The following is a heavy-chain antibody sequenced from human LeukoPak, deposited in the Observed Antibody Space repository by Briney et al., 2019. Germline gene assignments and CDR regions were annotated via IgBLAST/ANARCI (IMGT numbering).Heavy chain of an antibody. CDR3: ARDGSLYFDY. Sequence: PSETLSLTCAVSGGSISSSNWWRWLRQPPGKGLEWIGEIYHSGSTNYNPSLKSRVTISVDTSKNQFSLKLSSVTAADTAVYYCARDGSLYFDYWGQGTLVTVSS. V-gene: IGHV4-4*02. CDR2: IYHSGST. CDR1: GGSISSSNW. J-gene: IGHJ4*02.